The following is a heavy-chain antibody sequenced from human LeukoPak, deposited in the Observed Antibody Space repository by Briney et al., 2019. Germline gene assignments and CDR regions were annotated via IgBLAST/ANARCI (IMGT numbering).Heavy chain of an antibody. D-gene: IGHD3-22*01. CDR1: GFTFSGSA. J-gene: IGHJ2*01. CDR3: ARVLSYYDSSGSYGDWYFDL. Sequence: PGGSLRLSCAASGFTFSGSAMHWVRQASGKGLEWVGRIRSKANSYATAYAASVKGRFTISRDDSKNTAYLQMNSLKTEDTAVYYCARVLSYYDSSGSYGDWYFDLWGRGTLVTVSS. V-gene: IGHV3-73*01. CDR2: IRSKANSYAT.